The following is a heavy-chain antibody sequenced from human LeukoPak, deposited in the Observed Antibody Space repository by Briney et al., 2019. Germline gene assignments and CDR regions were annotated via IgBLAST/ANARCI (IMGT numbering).Heavy chain of an antibody. V-gene: IGHV1-69*04. CDR1: GGTFSSYA. CDR2: IIPILGIA. Sequence: SVKVSCKASGGTFSSYAISWVRQAPGQGLEWMGRIIPILGIANYAQKFQGRVTITADKSTSTAYMELSSLRSDDTAVYYCARVVVVAATRGTWYFDLWGRGTLVTVSS. CDR3: ARVVVVAATRGTWYFDL. D-gene: IGHD2-15*01. J-gene: IGHJ2*01.